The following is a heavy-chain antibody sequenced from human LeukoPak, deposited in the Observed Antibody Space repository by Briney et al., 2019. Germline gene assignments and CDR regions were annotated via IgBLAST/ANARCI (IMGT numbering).Heavy chain of an antibody. V-gene: IGHV3-21*01. CDR3: ARLWGDVTIFDY. CDR2: ISSSSSYI. CDR1: GFTFSSYA. Sequence: GGSLRLSCAASGFTFSSYAMSWVRQAPGKGLEWVSSISSSSSYIYYADSVKGRFTISRDNAKNSLYLQMNSLRAEDTAVYYCARLWGDVTIFDYWGQGTLVTASS. D-gene: IGHD3-10*01. J-gene: IGHJ4*02.